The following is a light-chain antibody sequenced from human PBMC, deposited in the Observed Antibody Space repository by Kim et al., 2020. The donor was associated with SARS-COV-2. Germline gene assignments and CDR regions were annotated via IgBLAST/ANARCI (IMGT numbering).Light chain of an antibody. Sequence: SFSTASTAPGIDVVVYSDVSWYQQHPGKAPKLMIYEDSRRPSGVPDRCTGSKSGNTASLTVSGLQAEDEADYYCTSYAGSNTIYVFGTGTKVTVL. V-gene: IGLV2-8*01. CDR3: TSYAGSNTIYV. J-gene: IGLJ1*01. CDR1: GIDVVVYSD. CDR2: EDS.